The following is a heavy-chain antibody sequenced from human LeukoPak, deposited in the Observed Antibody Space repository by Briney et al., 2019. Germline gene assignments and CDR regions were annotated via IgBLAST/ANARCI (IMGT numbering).Heavy chain of an antibody. CDR3: ARDRDYDFWSGYYAPLGYYYYMDV. V-gene: IGHV7-4-1*02. CDR1: GYTFTSYA. J-gene: IGHJ6*03. CDR2: INTNTGNP. Sequence: GASVKVSCKASGYTFTSYAMNWVRQAPGQGLEWMGWINTNTGNPTYAQGFTGRFVFSLDTSVSTAYLQISSLKAEDTAVYYCARDRDYDFWSGYYAPLGYYYYMDVWGKGTTVTVSS. D-gene: IGHD3-3*01.